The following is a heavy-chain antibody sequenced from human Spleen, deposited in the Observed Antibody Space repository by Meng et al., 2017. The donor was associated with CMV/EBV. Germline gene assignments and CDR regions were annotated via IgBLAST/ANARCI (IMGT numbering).Heavy chain of an antibody. V-gene: IGHV1-69*05. D-gene: IGHD3-3*01. Sequence: SVKVSCKASGGTFSSYAISWVRQAPGQGLEWMGGITPIFGTANYAQKFQGRVTITTDESTSTAYMELSSLRSEDTAVYYCARDSSITIFGVATSPGVLDYWGQGTLVTVSS. CDR2: ITPIFGTA. J-gene: IGHJ4*02. CDR1: GGTFSSYA. CDR3: ARDSSITIFGVATSPGVLDY.